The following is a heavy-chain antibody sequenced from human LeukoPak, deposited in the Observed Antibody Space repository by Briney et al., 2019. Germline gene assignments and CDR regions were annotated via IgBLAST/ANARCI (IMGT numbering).Heavy chain of an antibody. CDR2: INPSDGST. J-gene: IGHJ6*02. CDR3: ARGEVAATGTDYYYYGMDV. D-gene: IGHD2-15*01. V-gene: IGHV1-46*01. Sequence: ASVKVSCKASGYTFTSYYMHWVRQAPGQGLERMGIINPSDGSTSYAQKFQGRVTMTRDTSTSTVYMELSSLRSEDTAVYYCARGEVAATGTDYYYYGMDVWGQGTTITVSS. CDR1: GYTFTSYY.